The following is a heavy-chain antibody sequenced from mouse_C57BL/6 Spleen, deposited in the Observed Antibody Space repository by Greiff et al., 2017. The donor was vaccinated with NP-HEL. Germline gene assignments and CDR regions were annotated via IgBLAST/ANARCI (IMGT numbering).Heavy chain of an antibody. D-gene: IGHD2-1*01. CDR1: GYAFTNYL. V-gene: IGHV1-54*01. J-gene: IGHJ2*01. CDR2: INPGSGGT. CDR3: AREGAYGNYLRYFDY. Sequence: QVQLQQSGAELVRPGTSVKVSCKASGYAFTNYLIAWVKQRPGQGLEWIGVINPGSGGTNYNEKFKGKATLTADKSSSTAYMQLSSLTSEDSAVYFCAREGAYGNYLRYFDYWGQGTTLTVSS.